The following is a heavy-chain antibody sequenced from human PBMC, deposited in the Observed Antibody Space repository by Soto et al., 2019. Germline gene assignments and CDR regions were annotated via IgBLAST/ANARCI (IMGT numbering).Heavy chain of an antibody. Sequence: QVHLVQSGAEVKKPGASVKVSCKGSGYGFTTYGITSVRQAPGQGLEWMAWISAHNGNTHYAQKLQGRVTVTRDTSTSTAYMELRSLRSDDTAVYYCARGRYGDYWGQGALVTVSS. D-gene: IGHD1-1*01. CDR1: GYGFTTYG. CDR3: ARGRYGDY. J-gene: IGHJ4*02. CDR2: ISAHNGNT. V-gene: IGHV1-18*01.